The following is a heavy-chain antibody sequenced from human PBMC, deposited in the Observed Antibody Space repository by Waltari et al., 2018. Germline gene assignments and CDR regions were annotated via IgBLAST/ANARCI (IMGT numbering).Heavy chain of an antibody. J-gene: IGHJ4*02. CDR3: ARVGSSGWYGGFDY. Sequence: EVQLVESGGGLVKPGGSLRLSCAASGFTFSSYSMNWVRQAPGKGLEWVSSISSSSSYIYYADAVKGRFTISRDNAKNSLYLQMNSLRAEDTAVYYCARVGSSGWYGGFDYWGQGTLVTVSS. V-gene: IGHV3-21*01. D-gene: IGHD6-19*01. CDR1: GFTFSSYS. CDR2: ISSSSSYI.